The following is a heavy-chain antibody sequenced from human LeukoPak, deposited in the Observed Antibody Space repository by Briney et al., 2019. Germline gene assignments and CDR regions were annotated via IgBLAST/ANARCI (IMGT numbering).Heavy chain of an antibody. CDR3: ARLRYYYGSGRYYMPYYYGMDV. Sequence: PSETLSLTCAVYGGSFSGYYWSWIRQPPGKGLGWIGEINHSGSTNYNPSLRSRVTISVDTSKNQFSLKLSSVTAADTAVYYCARLRYYYGSGRYYMPYYYGMDVWGQGTTVTVSS. D-gene: IGHD3-10*01. CDR2: INHSGST. CDR1: GGSFSGYY. J-gene: IGHJ6*02. V-gene: IGHV4-34*01.